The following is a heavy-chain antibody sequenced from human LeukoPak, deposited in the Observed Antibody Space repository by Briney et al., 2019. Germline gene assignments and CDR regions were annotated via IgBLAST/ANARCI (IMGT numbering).Heavy chain of an antibody. D-gene: IGHD5-18*01. CDR3: AREPRGTAMVDY. CDR1: GGSISSYY. V-gene: IGHV4-4*07. CDR2: IYTSGST. Sequence: SETLSLTCTVSGGSISSYYWSWIRQPAGKGLERIGRIYTSGSTNYNPSPKSRVTMSVDTSKNQFSLKLSSVTAADTAVYYCAREPRGTAMVDYWGQGTLVTVSS. J-gene: IGHJ4*02.